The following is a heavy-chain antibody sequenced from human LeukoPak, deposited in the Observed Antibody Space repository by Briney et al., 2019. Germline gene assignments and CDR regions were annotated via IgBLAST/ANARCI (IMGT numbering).Heavy chain of an antibody. CDR1: GSTLTKLS. CDR2: FDPGERET. Sequence: ASVKVSCKVSGSTLTKLSMHWVRQAPGKGLEWMGGFDPGERETIYAQKFQGRLSMTEDTSTDTAYMELSSLRFEDTAVYYCATGIAAAFEGFDPWGQGTRLTVSS. CDR3: ATGIAAAFEGFDP. D-gene: IGHD6-13*01. V-gene: IGHV1-24*01. J-gene: IGHJ5*02.